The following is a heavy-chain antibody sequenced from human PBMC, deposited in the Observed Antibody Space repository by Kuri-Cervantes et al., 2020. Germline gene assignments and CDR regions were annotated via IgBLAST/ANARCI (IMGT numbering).Heavy chain of an antibody. CDR2: INPSGGST. CDR1: GYTFTSYY. D-gene: IGHD4-17*01. CDR3: ARDLDYGDYVSEGDY. V-gene: IGHV1-46*01. J-gene: IGHJ4*02. Sequence: ASVKVSCKASGYTFTSYYMHWVRQAPGRGLEWMGIINPSGGSTSYAQKFQGRVTMTRDTSTSTVYMELSSLRSEDTAVYYCARDLDYGDYVSEGDYWGQGTLVTVSS.